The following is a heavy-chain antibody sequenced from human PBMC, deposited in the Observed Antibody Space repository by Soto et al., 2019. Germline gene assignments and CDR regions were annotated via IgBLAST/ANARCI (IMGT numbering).Heavy chain of an antibody. CDR2: IKKDGSEK. CDR1: EFSFNDYW. Sequence: EVQLVESGGGFVQPGGSLRLSCSASEFSFNDYWMTWVRQAPGKGLEWVASIKKDGSEKSYVDSVKGRFTISRDNAKNSLYLHMSSLRDEDTAVYYCARRAAVVGLDYWGQGALVTVSS. V-gene: IGHV3-7*01. CDR3: ARRAAVVGLDY. D-gene: IGHD6-13*01. J-gene: IGHJ4*02.